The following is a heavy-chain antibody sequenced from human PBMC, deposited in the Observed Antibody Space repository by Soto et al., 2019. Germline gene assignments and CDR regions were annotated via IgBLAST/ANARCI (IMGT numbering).Heavy chain of an antibody. V-gene: IGHV3-21*06. CDR1: GFTFTSYT. CDR3: ARERVYATGPLAF. D-gene: IGHD6-13*01. J-gene: IGHJ4*02. Sequence: PGGSLRLSCAASGFTFTSYTMNWVRQAPGKGLEWVSSISSSSDYIYYADSMKGRVTISGDNAKNSLFLDMNSLTGEDTAVYYCARERVYATGPLAFWGQGTLVTVSS. CDR2: ISSSSDYI.